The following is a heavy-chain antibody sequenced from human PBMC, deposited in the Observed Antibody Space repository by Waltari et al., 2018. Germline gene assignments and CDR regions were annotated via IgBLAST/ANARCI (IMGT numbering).Heavy chain of an antibody. CDR1: GYTFTSYD. CDR3: ARGVVVVPAAINRGHYYYYYYMDV. Sequence: QVQLVQSGAEVKKPGASVKVSCKASGYTFTSYDINWVRQATGQGLEWMGWMNPHSGNTGYASKFQGRVTITRNTSISTAYMELSSLRSEDTAVYYCARGVVVVPAAINRGHYYYYYYMDVWGKGTTVTISS. J-gene: IGHJ6*03. CDR2: MNPHSGNT. V-gene: IGHV1-8*03. D-gene: IGHD2-2*02.